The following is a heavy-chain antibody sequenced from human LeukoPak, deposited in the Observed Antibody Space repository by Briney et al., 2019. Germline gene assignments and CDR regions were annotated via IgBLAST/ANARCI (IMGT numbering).Heavy chain of an antibody. CDR2: INNDGSDT. D-gene: IGHD2-15*01. CDR1: GITFRGFW. CDR3: ARESLTDIVVVGAFDI. Sequence: PGGSLRLSCAASGITFRGFWMHWVRQAPGKGLVWVSRINNDGSDTSYADSVKGRFTISRDNAKNMVYLEMSSLRADDTAVYYCARESLTDIVVVGAFDIWGQGTMVTVSS. V-gene: IGHV3-74*01. J-gene: IGHJ3*02.